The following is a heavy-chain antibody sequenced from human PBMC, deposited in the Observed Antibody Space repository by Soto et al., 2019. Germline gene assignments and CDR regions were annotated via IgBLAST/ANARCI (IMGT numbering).Heavy chain of an antibody. D-gene: IGHD2-8*02. J-gene: IGHJ4*02. V-gene: IGHV4-39*07. Sequence: SETLSLTCTVSGGSISSSSYYWGWIRQPPGKGLEWIGSIYYSGSTNFNPSLKSRVTISVDTSKNQFSLKLTSVTAADTAVYYCARDKITGLFDYWGQGTLVTVSS. CDR3: ARDKITGLFDY. CDR1: GGSISSSSYY. CDR2: IYYSGST.